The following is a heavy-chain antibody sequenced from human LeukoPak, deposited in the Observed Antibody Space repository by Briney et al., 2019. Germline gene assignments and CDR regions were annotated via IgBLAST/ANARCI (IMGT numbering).Heavy chain of an antibody. Sequence: ASVKVSCKASGHTFTSYDINWVREATGQGLEWMGWMNPNSGNTGYAQKFQGRVTMTRNTSISTAYMELSSLRSEDTAVYYCARSLDYDFWSDSWGQGTLVTVYS. V-gene: IGHV1-8*01. CDR1: GHTFTSYD. J-gene: IGHJ4*02. CDR3: ARSLDYDFWSDS. D-gene: IGHD3-3*01. CDR2: MNPNSGNT.